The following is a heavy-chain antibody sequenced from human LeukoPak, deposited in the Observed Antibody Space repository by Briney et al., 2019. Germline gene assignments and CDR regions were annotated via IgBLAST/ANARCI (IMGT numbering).Heavy chain of an antibody. CDR3: AKVPWIDYYYGMDV. CDR1: GFTFSSYA. CDR2: ISGSGGST. J-gene: IGHJ6*02. Sequence: GGFLRLSCAASGFTFSSYAMSWVRQAPGKGLEWVSAISGSGGSTYYADSVKGRFTISRDNSKNTLYLQMNSLRAEDTAVYYCAKVPWIDYYYGMDVWGQGTTVTVAS. V-gene: IGHV3-23*01. D-gene: IGHD2-2*03.